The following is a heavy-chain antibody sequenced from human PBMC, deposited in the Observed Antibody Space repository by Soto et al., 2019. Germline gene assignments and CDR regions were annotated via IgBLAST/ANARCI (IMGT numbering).Heavy chain of an antibody. J-gene: IGHJ6*02. Sequence: SETLSLTCTVSGGSISSGDYYWSWIRQPPGKGLELIGYIYYSGTTYYNPSLKSRVTISVDTSKNQFSLKVSSVTAADTAVYYCARALIQLWPHYYYGMDVWGQGTTVTVSS. CDR2: IYYSGTT. V-gene: IGHV4-30-4*01. D-gene: IGHD5-18*01. CDR3: ARALIQLWPHYYYGMDV. CDR1: GGSISSGDYY.